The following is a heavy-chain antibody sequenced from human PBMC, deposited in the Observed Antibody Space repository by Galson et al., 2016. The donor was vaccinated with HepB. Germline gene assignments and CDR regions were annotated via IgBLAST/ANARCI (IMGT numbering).Heavy chain of an antibody. CDR1: GFTFSSYS. D-gene: IGHD3-16*01. Sequence: SLRLSCAASGFTFSSYSMNWVRQAPGKGLEWVSYISSRSSAIYYADSVKGRFTISRDNAKNSLNLQMNSLRDEDTAVYYCARDDDGIGVMPLLYWGQGTLLTVSS. V-gene: IGHV3-48*02. CDR3: ARDDDGIGVMPLLY. CDR2: ISSRSSAI. J-gene: IGHJ4*02.